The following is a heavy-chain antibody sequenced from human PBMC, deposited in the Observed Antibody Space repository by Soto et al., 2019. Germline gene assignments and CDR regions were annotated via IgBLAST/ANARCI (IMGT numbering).Heavy chain of an antibody. CDR2: IYYSGST. V-gene: IGHV4-39*01. CDR1: GGSISSSSYY. Sequence: SETLSLTCTVSGGSISSSSYYWGWIRQPPGKGLEWIGSIYYSGSTYYNPSLKSRVTISVDTSKNQFSLKLSSVTAADTAVYYCARQWAAAGTQAGDIIYYYGMAVWGQGTTVTVSS. J-gene: IGHJ6*02. D-gene: IGHD6-13*01. CDR3: ARQWAAAGTQAGDIIYYYGMAV.